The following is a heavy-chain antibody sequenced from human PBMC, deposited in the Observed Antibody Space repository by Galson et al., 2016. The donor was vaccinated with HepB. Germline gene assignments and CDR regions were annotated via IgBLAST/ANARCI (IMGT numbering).Heavy chain of an antibody. CDR1: GDTFNNYG. CDR3: AREYIVVVTAAPYYYHYGMDV. V-gene: IGHV1-69*13. D-gene: IGHD2-21*02. J-gene: IGHJ6*02. CDR2: LIPLIGTA. Sequence: SVKVSCKASGDTFNNYGLSWVRQAPGQGLEWMGGLIPLIGTANYAQKFRGRVTITADESTTTAYMELRGLRSDDTAVYYCAREYIVVVTAAPYYYHYGMDVGGQGTTVTVSS.